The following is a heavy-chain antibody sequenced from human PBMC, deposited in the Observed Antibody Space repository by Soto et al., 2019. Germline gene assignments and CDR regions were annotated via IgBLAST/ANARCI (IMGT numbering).Heavy chain of an antibody. V-gene: IGHV1-3*01. CDR3: ARDRGYCSSTSCRRLNWFDP. CDR2: INAGNGNT. D-gene: IGHD2-2*01. J-gene: IGHJ5*02. Sequence: ASVKVSCKASGYTFTSYAMHWVRQAPGQRLEWMGWINAGNGNTKYSQKFQGRVTITRDTSASTAYMELSSLRSEDTAVYYCARDRGYCSSTSCRRLNWFDPWGQGTLVTVSS. CDR1: GYTFTSYA.